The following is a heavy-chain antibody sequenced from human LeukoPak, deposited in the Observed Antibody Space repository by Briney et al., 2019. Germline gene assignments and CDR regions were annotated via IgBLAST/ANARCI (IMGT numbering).Heavy chain of an antibody. Sequence: PGGSLRLSCAASGFTFSSYAMSWVRQAPGKGLEWVSAIRGGGSTYYADSVKGRFTISRDNSKNTLYLQMNSLRAEDTAVYYCAKYRVPAAHDYWGQGTLVTVSS. D-gene: IGHD2-2*01. J-gene: IGHJ4*02. V-gene: IGHV3-23*01. CDR3: AKYRVPAAHDY. CDR1: GFTFSSYA. CDR2: IRGGGST.